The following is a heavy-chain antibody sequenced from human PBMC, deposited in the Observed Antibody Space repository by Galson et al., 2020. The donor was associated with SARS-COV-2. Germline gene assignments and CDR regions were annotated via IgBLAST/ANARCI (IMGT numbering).Heavy chain of an antibody. Sequence: NLSLTCTVSGGSISSGGYYWSWIRQHPGKGLEWIGYIYYSGSTYYNPSLKSRVTISVDTSKNQFSLKLSSVTAADTAVYYCARGRITMIVVSHPFDYGGQGTLVTVSS. CDR2: IYYSGST. D-gene: IGHD3-22*01. CDR3: ARGRITMIVVSHPFDY. J-gene: IGHJ4*02. V-gene: IGHV4-31*03. CDR1: GGSISSGGYY.